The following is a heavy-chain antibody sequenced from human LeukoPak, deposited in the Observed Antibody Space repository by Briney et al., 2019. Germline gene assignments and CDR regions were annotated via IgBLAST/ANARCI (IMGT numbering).Heavy chain of an antibody. Sequence: SETLSLTCTVSGGSISSHYWSWIRQPPGKGLEWIGYINYSGSTYYNPSLKSRVTISVDTSKNRFSLKLSSVTAADTAVYYCARYGSGSTWFDPWGQGTLVTVSS. V-gene: IGHV4-59*06. J-gene: IGHJ5*02. CDR1: GGSISSHY. CDR2: INYSGST. D-gene: IGHD3-10*01. CDR3: ARYGSGSTWFDP.